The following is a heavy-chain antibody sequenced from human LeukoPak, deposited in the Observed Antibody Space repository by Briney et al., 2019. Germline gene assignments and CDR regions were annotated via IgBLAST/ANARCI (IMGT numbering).Heavy chain of an antibody. Sequence: GGSLRLSCAASGYTFSSYWMSWVRQAPGKGPEWVANIKQDGSEKYYVDSVKGRFTISRDNAKDSLYLQMNSLRAEDTAVYYCARLPKANIAVAGYYFDYWGQGTLVTVSS. CDR1: GYTFSSYW. D-gene: IGHD6-19*01. J-gene: IGHJ4*02. CDR2: IKQDGSEK. CDR3: ARLPKANIAVAGYYFDY. V-gene: IGHV3-7*04.